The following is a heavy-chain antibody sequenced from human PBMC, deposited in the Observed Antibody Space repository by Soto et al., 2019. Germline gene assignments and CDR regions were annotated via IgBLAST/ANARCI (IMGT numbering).Heavy chain of an antibody. CDR3: AAADFWSGYYSFDY. CDR2: ISGSGGST. Sequence: GESLKISCAASGFTFSSYAMSWVRQAPGKGLEWVSAISGSGGSTYYADSVKGRFTISRDNSKNTLYLQMNSLRAEDTAVYYCAAADFWSGYYSFDYWGQGTLVTVSS. V-gene: IGHV3-23*01. D-gene: IGHD3-3*01. CDR1: GFTFSSYA. J-gene: IGHJ4*02.